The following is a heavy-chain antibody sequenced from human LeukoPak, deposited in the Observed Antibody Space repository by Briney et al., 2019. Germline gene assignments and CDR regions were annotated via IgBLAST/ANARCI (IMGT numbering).Heavy chain of an antibody. Sequence: GGSLRLSCAASGFTFSSYAMSWVRQAPGKGLEWVSTISGDGDSTYYADSVKGRFTISRDNSKNTLYLQMNSLRAEDTAVYYCTKVKDYGGDDAFDIWGQGTMVTVSS. J-gene: IGHJ3*02. V-gene: IGHV3-23*01. CDR2: ISGDGDST. CDR1: GFTFSSYA. D-gene: IGHD4-23*01. CDR3: TKVKDYGGDDAFDI.